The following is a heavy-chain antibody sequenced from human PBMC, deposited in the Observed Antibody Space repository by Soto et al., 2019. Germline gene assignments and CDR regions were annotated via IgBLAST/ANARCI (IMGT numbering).Heavy chain of an antibody. J-gene: IGHJ4*02. D-gene: IGHD1-1*01. Sequence: SGPTLVNPTQTLTLTCSFSGFSLSSSGVGVGWIRQPPGKALEWLALIYWDDDKRYSPSLKSRLTITKDTSKNQVVLTMTNLEPVDTATYYCARRAPTPSFDFWGQGTLVTSPQ. CDR3: ARRAPTPSFDF. CDR2: IYWDDDK. V-gene: IGHV2-5*02. CDR1: GFSLSSSGVG.